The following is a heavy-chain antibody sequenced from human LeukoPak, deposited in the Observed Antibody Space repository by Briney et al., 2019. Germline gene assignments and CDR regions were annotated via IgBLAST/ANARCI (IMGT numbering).Heavy chain of an antibody. CDR1: GGSFSDYS. Sequence: SETLSLTCAVYGGSFSDYSWTWIRQPPGKGLEWIGEINHSGGTNHKPSLMSRVIMSVGTSKNQSYLKVSSVTAADTAVYYCARVGYSYSINDWSRTGLGAYPTKYYYHRDVGAKGTTVTVSS. CDR2: INHSGGT. J-gene: IGHJ6*03. V-gene: IGHV4-34*01. D-gene: IGHD5-18*01. CDR3: ARVGYSYSINDWSRTGLGAYPTKYYYHRDV.